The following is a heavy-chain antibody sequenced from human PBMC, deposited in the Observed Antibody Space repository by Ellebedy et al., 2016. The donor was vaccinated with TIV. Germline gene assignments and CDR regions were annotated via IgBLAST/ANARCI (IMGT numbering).Heavy chain of an antibody. CDR3: AKDLAAMVTRGRHNYYYYGMDV. CDR2: ISGSGGGT. V-gene: IGHV3-23*01. D-gene: IGHD5-18*01. J-gene: IGHJ6*02. Sequence: PGGSLRLSCGASGFIFSSYTMNWVRQAPGKGLEWLSAISGSGGGTFYANSVKGRFTISRDNSKNTLYLQMNGLRAEDTALYYCAKDLAAMVTRGRHNYYYYGMDVWGQGTTVTVSS. CDR1: GFIFSSYT.